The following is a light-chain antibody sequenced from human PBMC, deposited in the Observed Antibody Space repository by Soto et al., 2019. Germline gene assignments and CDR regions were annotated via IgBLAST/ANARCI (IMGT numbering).Light chain of an antibody. J-gene: IGKJ1*01. CDR1: QSVRNH. CDR3: QQRSNWPWT. V-gene: IGKV3-11*01. CDR2: DSS. Sequence: EIVLTQSPATLSLSPGERATLSCSASQSVRNHLAWYQQKPGQAPRLLIYDSSNRATGIPGRFSGSGSGTDFTLTISSLEPEDFAVYYCQQRSNWPWTFGQGTKVEIK.